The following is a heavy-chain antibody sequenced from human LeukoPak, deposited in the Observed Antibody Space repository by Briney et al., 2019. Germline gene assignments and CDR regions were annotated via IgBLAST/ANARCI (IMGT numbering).Heavy chain of an antibody. J-gene: IGHJ4*02. CDR1: GFTFNNYV. CDR3: AKNEDIVVVPAALDY. D-gene: IGHD2-2*01. V-gene: IGHV3-23*01. CDR2: ITDSSTST. Sequence: GGSLRLSCAASGFTFNNYVMNWVRQAPGKGLEWVSAITDSSTSTYYADSVKGRFTISRHDSKDTLYLQMNSLRAEDTAVYYCAKNEDIVVVPAALDYWGQGTLVTASS.